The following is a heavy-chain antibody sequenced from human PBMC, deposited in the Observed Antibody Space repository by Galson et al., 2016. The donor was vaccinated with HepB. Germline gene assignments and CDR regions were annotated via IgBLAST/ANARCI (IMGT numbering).Heavy chain of an antibody. Sequence: SLRLSCAASGFSLSTYGVHWVRQAPGKGLEWVAVISYDGSNKYQADSVKGRFTISGDNSKNTVYLQMNSLRAEDTAVYYCAKDVGSWYLLLSHYFDYWGQGTLVTVSS. CDR3: AKDVGSWYLLLSHYFDY. D-gene: IGHD2-15*01. V-gene: IGHV3-30*18. CDR1: GFSLSTYG. CDR2: ISYDGSNK. J-gene: IGHJ4*02.